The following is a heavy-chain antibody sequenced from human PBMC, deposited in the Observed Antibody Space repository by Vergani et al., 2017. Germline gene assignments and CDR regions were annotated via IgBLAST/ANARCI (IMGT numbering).Heavy chain of an antibody. CDR1: GFTFDDYA. CDR3: AKDIXSSGSGYYYYGMDV. J-gene: IGHJ6*02. CDR2: ISWDGGST. V-gene: IGHV3-43D*03. D-gene: IGHD6-19*01. Sequence: EVQLVESGGVVVQPGGSLRLSCAASGFTFDDYAMHWVRPAPGKGLEWVSLISWDGGSTYYADSVKGRFTISRDNSKNSLYLQMNSLRAEDTALYYCAKDIXSSGSGYYYYGMDVWGQGP.